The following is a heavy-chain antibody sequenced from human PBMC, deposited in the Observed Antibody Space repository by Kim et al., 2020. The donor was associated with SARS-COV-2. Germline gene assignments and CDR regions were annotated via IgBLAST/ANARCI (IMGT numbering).Heavy chain of an antibody. D-gene: IGHD6-19*01. V-gene: IGHV1-8*01. CDR2: MNPNSGNT. CDR1: GYTFTSYD. J-gene: IGHJ5*02. Sequence: ASVKVSCKASGYTFTSYDINWVRQATGQGLEWLGWMNPNSGNTGYSEKFRGRITMTREISTSTAYMDLSSLTSEDTAVYYCARHRSGRNDNWFDPWGQGTLVTVSS. CDR3: ARHRSGRNDNWFDP.